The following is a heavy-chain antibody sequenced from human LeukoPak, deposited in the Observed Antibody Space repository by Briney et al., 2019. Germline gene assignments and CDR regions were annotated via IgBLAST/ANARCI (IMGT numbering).Heavy chain of an antibody. CDR3: ARGRDGYKSAFDI. V-gene: IGHV4-61*01. CDR1: GGSISSSSYY. CDR2: ISYSGNT. Sequence: SETLSLTCTVSGGSISSSSYYWSWIRQPPGKGLEWIGYISYSGNTKYNPSLKSRVTISVDTSKNQFSLILSSVTAADTAVYYCARGRDGYKSAFDIWGQGTMVTVSS. J-gene: IGHJ3*02. D-gene: IGHD5-24*01.